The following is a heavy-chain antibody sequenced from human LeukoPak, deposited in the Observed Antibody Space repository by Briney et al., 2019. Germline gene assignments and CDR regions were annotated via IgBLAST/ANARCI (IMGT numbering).Heavy chain of an antibody. CDR1: GFTVSSNY. CDR3: ARGIQVRYYYYGMDV. D-gene: IGHD1-1*01. Sequence: GGSLRLSCAASGFTVSSNYMSWVRQAPGKGLEWVSVIYSGGSTYYADSAKGRFTISRDNSKNTLYLQMNSLRAEDTAVYYCARGIQVRYYYYGMDVWGQGTTVTVSS. V-gene: IGHV3-53*01. CDR2: IYSGGST. J-gene: IGHJ6*02.